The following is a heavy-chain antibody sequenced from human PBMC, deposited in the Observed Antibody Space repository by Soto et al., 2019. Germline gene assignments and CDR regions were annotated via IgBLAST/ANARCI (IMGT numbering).Heavy chain of an antibody. CDR3: ARDRWDSSSWYYSSDY. J-gene: IGHJ4*02. V-gene: IGHV3-11*01. D-gene: IGHD6-13*01. CDR2: ISSSGSTI. CDR1: GFTFSDYY. Sequence: GGSLRLSCAASGFTFSDYYMSWIRQAPGKGLEWVSYISSSGSTIYYADSVKGRFTISRDNAKNSLYLQMNSLRAEDTAVYYCARDRWDSSSWYYSSDYWGPGTLLTVSS.